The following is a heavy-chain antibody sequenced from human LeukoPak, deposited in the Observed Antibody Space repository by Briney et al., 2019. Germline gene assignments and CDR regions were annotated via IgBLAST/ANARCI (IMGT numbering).Heavy chain of an antibody. V-gene: IGHV1-2*02. J-gene: IGHJ3*02. Sequence: GASVKVSCKASGYTFTGYYMHWVRQAPGQGLEWMGWINPNSGGTNYAQKFQGRVTMTRDTSISTAYMELSGLRSDDTAVYYCARDGSYGSGSDAFDIWGQGTMVTVSS. D-gene: IGHD3-10*01. CDR2: INPNSGGT. CDR3: ARDGSYGSGSDAFDI. CDR1: GYTFTGYY.